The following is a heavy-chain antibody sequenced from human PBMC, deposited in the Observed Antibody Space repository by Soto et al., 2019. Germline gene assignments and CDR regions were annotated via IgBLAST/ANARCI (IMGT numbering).Heavy chain of an antibody. Sequence: GGSLRLSCAASGFTFSSYAMHWVRQAPGKGLEWVAVISYDGSNKYYADSVKGRFTISRDNSKNTLYLQMNSLRAEDTAVYYCARDQSVYCGGDCLGYYFDYWGQGTLVTGS. CDR3: ARDQSVYCGGDCLGYYFDY. V-gene: IGHV3-30-3*01. CDR1: GFTFSSYA. CDR2: ISYDGSNK. J-gene: IGHJ4*02. D-gene: IGHD2-21*02.